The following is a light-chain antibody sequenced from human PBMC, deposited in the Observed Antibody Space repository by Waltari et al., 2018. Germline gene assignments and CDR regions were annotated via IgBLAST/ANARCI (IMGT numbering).Light chain of an antibody. V-gene: IGLV3-25*03. CDR2: KDT. J-gene: IGLJ1*01. Sequence: SYELTQPPSVSVFPGQTARITCSVDAFPNQSVYWYQQRPGQAPLLVKYKDTERPSGIPERFSGSTSGTTVTLTITGVQAEDEADYYCQSTDSSSTFYVFGPGTKVTVL. CDR1: AFPNQS. CDR3: QSTDSSSTFYV.